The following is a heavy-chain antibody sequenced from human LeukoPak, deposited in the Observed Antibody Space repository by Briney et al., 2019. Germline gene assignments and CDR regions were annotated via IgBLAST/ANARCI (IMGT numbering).Heavy chain of an antibody. V-gene: IGHV3-30*03. Sequence: PGGSLRLSCAASGFTFSSYGMHWVRQAPGKGLEWVAIISYDGSNKNYSDSVKGRFTISRDNAKNTLYLQMNSLRAEDTAVYYCAREPIAAAGAIDYWGQGTLVTVSS. CDR1: GFTFSSYG. D-gene: IGHD6-13*01. J-gene: IGHJ4*02. CDR3: AREPIAAAGAIDY. CDR2: ISYDGSNK.